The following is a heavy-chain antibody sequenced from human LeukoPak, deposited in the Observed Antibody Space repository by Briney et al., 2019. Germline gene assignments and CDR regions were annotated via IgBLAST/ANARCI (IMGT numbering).Heavy chain of an antibody. D-gene: IGHD6-13*01. J-gene: IGHJ6*03. Sequence: ASVKVSCKASGYTFTSYDINWVRQATGQGLEWMGWMNPKIVNTGYAQKFQGRVTMTRNTSISTAYMELSSLRSEDTAVYYCARGDHSSSWYFIYYYYYYMDVWGKGTTVTVSS. CDR3: ARGDHSSSWYFIYYYYYYMDV. V-gene: IGHV1-8*01. CDR2: MNPKIVNT. CDR1: GYTFTSYD.